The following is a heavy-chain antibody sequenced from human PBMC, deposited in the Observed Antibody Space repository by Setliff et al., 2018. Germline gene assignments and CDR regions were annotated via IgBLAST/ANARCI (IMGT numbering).Heavy chain of an antibody. CDR3: ARSNMGNYYDSGRYYYYYYMDV. J-gene: IGHJ6*03. CDR2: IHYSGNT. D-gene: IGHD3-10*01. V-gene: IGHV4-59*08. Sequence: PSETLSLTCSVSGGSINRDYWNRIRQPPGKGLEWIGYIHYSGNTNYNPSLKSRVTISFSTSKNQFFLKLTSVTAADTAVYYCARSNMGNYYDSGRYYYYYYMDVWGKGTTVTVSS. CDR1: GGSINRDY.